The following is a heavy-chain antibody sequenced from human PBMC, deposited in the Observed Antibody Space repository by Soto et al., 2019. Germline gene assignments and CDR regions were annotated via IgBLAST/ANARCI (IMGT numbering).Heavy chain of an antibody. D-gene: IGHD5-18*01. CDR3: ARDDSYGFAYYYYGMDV. CDR2: IKQDGSEK. V-gene: IGHV3-7*01. CDR1: GFTFISYW. Sequence: GGSLRLSCASSGFTFISYWMSWVRQAPGKGLEWVANIKQDGSEKYYVDSVKGRFTISRDNAKNSLYLQMNSLRAEDTAVYYCARDDSYGFAYYYYGMDVWGQGTTVTVSS. J-gene: IGHJ6*02.